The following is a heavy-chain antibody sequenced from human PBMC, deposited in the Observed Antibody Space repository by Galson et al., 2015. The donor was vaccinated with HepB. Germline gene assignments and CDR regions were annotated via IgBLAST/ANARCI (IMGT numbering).Heavy chain of an antibody. CDR1: GFRFNMYT. CDR3: AKVPLLGATPHYFDF. D-gene: IGHD3-16*01. Sequence: SLRLSCAASGFRFNMYTMTWVRQAPGQGLEWVSSISGGGGITYFADSVRDRFTIFRDNSQNTLHLQMNRLRAEDTAIYYCAKVPLLGATPHYFDFWGQGTLVTVSS. CDR2: ISGGGGIT. J-gene: IGHJ4*02. V-gene: IGHV3-23*01.